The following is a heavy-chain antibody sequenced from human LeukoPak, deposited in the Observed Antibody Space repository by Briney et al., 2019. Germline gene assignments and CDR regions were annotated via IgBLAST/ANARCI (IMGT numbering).Heavy chain of an antibody. V-gene: IGHV4-59*08. J-gene: IGHJ4*02. Sequence: SETLSLTCTVSGVSISSYYWSWLRQPPGKGLEWIGYIYYSGSTNYNPSLKSRVTISVDTSKNQFSLKLSSVTAADTAVYYCARLGYSYDLDYWGQGTLVTVSS. CDR1: GVSISSYY. CDR2: IYYSGST. CDR3: ARLGYSYDLDY. D-gene: IGHD5-18*01.